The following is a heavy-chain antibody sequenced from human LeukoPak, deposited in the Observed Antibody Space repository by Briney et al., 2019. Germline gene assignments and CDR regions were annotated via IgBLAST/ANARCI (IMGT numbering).Heavy chain of an antibody. Sequence: SETLSLTCTVSGGSLRSSSYYWGWIRQPPGKGLEWIGSIYYSGSTYYNPSLKSRVTISVDTSKNQFSLKLSSVTAADTAVYYCARQRIAARRRTASDFDYWGQGTLVTVSS. J-gene: IGHJ4*02. V-gene: IGHV4-39*01. CDR2: IYYSGST. D-gene: IGHD6-6*01. CDR3: ARQRIAARRRTASDFDY. CDR1: GGSLRSSSYY.